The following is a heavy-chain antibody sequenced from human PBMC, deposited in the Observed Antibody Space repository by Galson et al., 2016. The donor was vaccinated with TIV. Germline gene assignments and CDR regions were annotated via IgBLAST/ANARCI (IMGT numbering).Heavy chain of an antibody. D-gene: IGHD1-1*01. Sequence: SVKVSCKASGGTFKTFAINWVRQAPGQGLEWVGGMMPIFNTPKYAQKFQGRVTVTADESTTTAYMELSSLTSDDTATYYCARIQPQVMSAYLLFDSWGQGTPVTVSS. CDR1: GGTFKTFA. V-gene: IGHV1-69*13. J-gene: IGHJ4*02. CDR3: ARIQPQVMSAYLLFDS. CDR2: MMPIFNTP.